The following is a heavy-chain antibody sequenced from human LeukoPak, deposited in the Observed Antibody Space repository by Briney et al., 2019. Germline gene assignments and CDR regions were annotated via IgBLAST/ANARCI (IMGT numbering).Heavy chain of an antibody. CDR2: IDPSDSYT. J-gene: IGHJ3*02. D-gene: IGHD3-10*01. V-gene: IGHV5-10-1*01. CDR1: GYSFTSYW. Sequence: GESLRISCKGSGYSFTSYWISWVRQMPGKGLEWMGRIDPSDSYTNYSPSFQGHVTISADKPISTAYLQWSSLKASDTAMYYCARHTPGLWFGDNDAFDIWGQGTMVTVSS. CDR3: ARHTPGLWFGDNDAFDI.